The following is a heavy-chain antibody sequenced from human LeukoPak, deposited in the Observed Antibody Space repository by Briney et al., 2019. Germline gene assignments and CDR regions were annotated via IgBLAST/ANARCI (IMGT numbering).Heavy chain of an antibody. Sequence: PSETLSLTCTVSGGSVSSYHWSWIRQPAGKGLGWIGRIYTSGSTNYNPSLKSRVTISVDKSKNQFSLRLSSVTAADTAVYYCATEPHKVTAFNWFDPWGQGTLVTVSS. CDR2: IYTSGST. CDR3: ATEPHKVTAFNWFDP. V-gene: IGHV4-4*07. CDR1: GGSVSSYH. D-gene: IGHD2-21*02. J-gene: IGHJ5*02.